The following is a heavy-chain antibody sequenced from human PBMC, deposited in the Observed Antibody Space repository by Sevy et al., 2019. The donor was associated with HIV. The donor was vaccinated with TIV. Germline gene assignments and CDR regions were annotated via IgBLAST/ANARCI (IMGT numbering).Heavy chain of an antibody. Sequence: GGSLRLSCAASEFTFGDYHMSWIRQAPGKGLEWVAVISYDGINKYYADSVKGRFTISRDNSRNTLDLQMNSLRSEDTALYYCASTGYCTGGSCYSPFGYWGQGTLVTVSS. D-gene: IGHD2-15*01. J-gene: IGHJ4*02. CDR2: ISYDGINK. CDR3: ASTGYCTGGSCYSPFGY. CDR1: EFTFGDYH. V-gene: IGHV3-30-3*01.